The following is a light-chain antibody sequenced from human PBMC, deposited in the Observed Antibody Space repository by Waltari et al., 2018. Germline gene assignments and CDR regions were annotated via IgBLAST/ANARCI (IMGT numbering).Light chain of an antibody. CDR3: QQYYSTPT. J-gene: IGKJ2*01. V-gene: IGKV4-1*01. Sequence: DIVMTQSPDSLAVSLGERATINCKSSQGVLYSSNNKNYLAWYQQKPGQPPKLLIYWASTRESGVPDRFSGSGSGTDFTLTISSLQAEDVAVYYCQQYYSTPTFGQGTKLEIK. CDR2: WAS. CDR1: QGVLYSSNNKNY.